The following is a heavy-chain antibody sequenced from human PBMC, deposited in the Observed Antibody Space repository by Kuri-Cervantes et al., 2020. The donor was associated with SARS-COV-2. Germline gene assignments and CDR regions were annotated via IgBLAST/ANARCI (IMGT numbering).Heavy chain of an antibody. CDR2: IYYSGST. D-gene: IGHD3-3*01. V-gene: IGHV4-39*01. Sequence: SETLSLTCTVSGGSISSSSYYWGWIRQPPGKGLEWIGSIYYSGSTYYNPSLKSRVTISVDTSKNQFSLKLSSVTAADTAVYYCARSPLRKGAWYYDFWSGFFDWGQGTLVTVSS. J-gene: IGHJ4*02. CDR3: ARSPLRKGAWYYDFWSGFFD. CDR1: GGSISSSSYY.